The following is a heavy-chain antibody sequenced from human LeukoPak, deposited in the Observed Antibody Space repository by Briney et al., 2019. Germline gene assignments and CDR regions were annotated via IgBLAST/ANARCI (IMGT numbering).Heavy chain of an antibody. D-gene: IGHD3-3*01. CDR3: ARGPSEYFDFIIGYDY. J-gene: IGHJ4*02. CDR2: MNPNSGNT. V-gene: IGHV1-8*01. CDR1: GYTFTSYD. Sequence: ASVKVSCKASGYTFTSYDINWVRQATGQGLEWMGWMNPNSGNTGYAQKFQGRVTMTRDTSISTAYMELSSLRSEDTAVYYCARGPSEYFDFIIGYDYWGQGTLVTVSS.